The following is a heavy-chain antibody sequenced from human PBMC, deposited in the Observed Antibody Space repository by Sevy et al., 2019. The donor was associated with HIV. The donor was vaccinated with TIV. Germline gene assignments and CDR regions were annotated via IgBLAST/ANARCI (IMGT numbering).Heavy chain of an antibody. J-gene: IGHJ6*03. CDR3: SSCHTSYYYNYYIDV. CDR2: IRYDGSNK. D-gene: IGHD2-2*02. CDR1: GFTFSSYG. V-gene: IGHV3-30*02. Sequence: GESLKISCAASGFTFSSYGMHWVRQAPGKGLEWVAFIRYDGSNKYYADSVKGRFTISRDNSKNTLYLQMNSLRAEDTAEYYCSSCHTSYYYNYYIDVWGKGTTVTVSS.